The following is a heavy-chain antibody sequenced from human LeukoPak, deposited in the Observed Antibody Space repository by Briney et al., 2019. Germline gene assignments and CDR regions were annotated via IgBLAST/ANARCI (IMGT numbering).Heavy chain of an antibody. CDR3: ARAHEGFGVVIFFDY. J-gene: IGHJ4*02. D-gene: IGHD3-3*01. CDR2: IYYSGST. CDR1: GGSISSSSYY. Sequence: SETLSLTCTVSGGSISSSSYYWGWIRQPPGKGLEWIGSIYYSGSTYYNPSLKSRVTISVDTSKNQFSLKLSSVTAADTAVYYCARAHEGFGVVIFFDYWGQGTLVTVSS. V-gene: IGHV4-39*07.